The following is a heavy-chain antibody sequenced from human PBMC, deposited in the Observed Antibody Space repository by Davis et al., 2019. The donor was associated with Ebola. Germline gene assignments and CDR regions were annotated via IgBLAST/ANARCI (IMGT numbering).Heavy chain of an antibody. CDR2: IIPILGIA. D-gene: IGHD3-22*01. J-gene: IGHJ4*02. CDR3: ARARWLSEFLPLYFDY. CDR1: GYTFTGYY. V-gene: IGHV1-69*10. Sequence: AASVKVSCKASGYTFTGYYMHWVRQAPGQGLAWMGRIIPILGIANYAQKFQGRVTITADKSTSTAYMELSSLRSEDTAVYYCARARWLSEFLPLYFDYWGQGTLVTVSS.